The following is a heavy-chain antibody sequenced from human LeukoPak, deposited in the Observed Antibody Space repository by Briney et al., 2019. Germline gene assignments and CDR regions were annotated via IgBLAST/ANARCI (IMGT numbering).Heavy chain of an antibody. J-gene: IGHJ6*02. D-gene: IGHD7-27*01. CDR2: INKEGNEE. CDR3: ATYKNWVAGDV. V-gene: IGHV3-7*01. CDR1: GFTFKDYW. Sequence: GGSLRLSCAAPGFTFKDYWMSWVRQAPGKGPEWVANINKEGNEEHFVDSVKDRFIVSRDNAKNSLFLQMNSLRVEDTAVYYCATYKNWVAGDVWGQGTTVSVSS.